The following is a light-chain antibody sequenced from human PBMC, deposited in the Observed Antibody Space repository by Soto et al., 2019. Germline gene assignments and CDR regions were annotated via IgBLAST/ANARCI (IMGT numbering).Light chain of an antibody. CDR2: GAS. Sequence: EIVLTQSPGTLSLSPRERATLSCRASQSVSNNYLAWYQHRPGQAPRLLIYGASTRAPGIPDRFSGSGSGTDFTLTISSLEPEDVAVYYCQQYAASPRTFGQGTQVEV. J-gene: IGKJ1*01. CDR1: QSVSNNY. CDR3: QQYAASPRT. V-gene: IGKV3-20*01.